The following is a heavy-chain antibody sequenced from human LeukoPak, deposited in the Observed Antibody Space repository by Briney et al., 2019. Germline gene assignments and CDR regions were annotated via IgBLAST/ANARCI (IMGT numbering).Heavy chain of an antibody. V-gene: IGHV3-53*01. CDR1: GFTVSSNY. Sequence: GGSLRLSXAASGFTVSSNYMSWVRQAPGRGLEWVSVIYSGGSTYYADSVKGRFTISRDKSKNTLYLKMNSLRAEDTAVYYCAKDRPDYHESNGHYYRRNGDYWGQGTLVTVSS. J-gene: IGHJ4*02. D-gene: IGHD3-22*01. CDR2: IYSGGST. CDR3: AKDRPDYHESNGHYYRRNGDY.